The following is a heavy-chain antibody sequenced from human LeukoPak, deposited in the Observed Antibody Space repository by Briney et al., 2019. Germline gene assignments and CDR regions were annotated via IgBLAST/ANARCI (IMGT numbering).Heavy chain of an antibody. CDR3: ARSGGIVAPDEYFDY. CDR1: GYTFTNYY. CDR2: INPNSGGT. J-gene: IGHJ4*02. D-gene: IGHD1-26*01. V-gene: IGHV1-2*02. Sequence: SSVKVSCKPCGYTFTNYYINWVRQAPVQGRDWVGWINPNSGGTNYAQKFQGKVTMTRDTSISTAYMELSRLRSDDTAVYYCARSGGIVAPDEYFDYWGQGTLVTVSS.